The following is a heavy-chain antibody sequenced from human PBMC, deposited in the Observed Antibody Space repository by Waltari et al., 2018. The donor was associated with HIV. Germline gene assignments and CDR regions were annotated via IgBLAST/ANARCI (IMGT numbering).Heavy chain of an antibody. V-gene: IGHV3-23*01. CDR1: GFTFSSYA. CDR2: ISGGANT. CDR3: AKHREYYYDSGSFNWFDP. Sequence: VQLLESGGGLVQVGGSPRLSCAASGFTFSSYALSWVRQAPGKVLDWVSGISGGANTYYAAFAKGWFTISRDNSKSTLYLELSSLRADDTAIYFCAKHREYYYDSGSFNWFDPWGQGTLVTVSS. J-gene: IGHJ5*02. D-gene: IGHD3-10*01.